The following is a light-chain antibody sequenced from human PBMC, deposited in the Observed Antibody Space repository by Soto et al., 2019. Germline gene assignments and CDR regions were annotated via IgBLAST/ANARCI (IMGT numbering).Light chain of an antibody. V-gene: IGKV1-39*01. CDR3: QQSYSTPIT. Sequence: DVQLTQSPSFMSASVGDRVTITWRASQSISSYLNWYQQKPGKAPKLLIYAASSLQSGVPARFSGSGSGTDFTLTISSLQPEDFVTYYCQQSYSTPITFGQGTRLEIK. J-gene: IGKJ5*01. CDR1: QSISSY. CDR2: AAS.